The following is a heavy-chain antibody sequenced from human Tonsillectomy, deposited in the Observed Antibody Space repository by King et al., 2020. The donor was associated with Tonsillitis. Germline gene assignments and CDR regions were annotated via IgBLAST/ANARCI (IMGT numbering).Heavy chain of an antibody. J-gene: IGHJ5*02. V-gene: IGHV4-39*01. D-gene: IGHD3-9*01. Sequence: LQLQESGPGLVKPSETLSLTCSVSGGSISRSSFYWGWIRQPPGKGLEWIGTVYYSGSTYYNPSLKSRVTISVDTSKNQFSLKVTSVTAADTAVYYCARHAWDYDLLTGYETPFEPWGQGTLVTVSA. CDR1: GGSISRSSFY. CDR3: ARHAWDYDLLTGYETPFEP. CDR2: VYYSGST.